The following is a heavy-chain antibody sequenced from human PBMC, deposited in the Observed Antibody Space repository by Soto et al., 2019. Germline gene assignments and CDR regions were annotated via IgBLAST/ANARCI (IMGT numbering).Heavy chain of an antibody. J-gene: IGHJ6*01. CDR1: GFTFGSYG. V-gene: IGHV3-30*18. CDR3: AKDLVGGNWPSYYYGMDV. D-gene: IGHD1-20*01. CDR2: ISFDGGNQ. Sequence: QEQLVETGGGVVQPGRPLRLSCAASGFTFGSYGIHWVRQAPGKGLEWVAAISFDGGNQYYADSVKGRFSISRDDYKKTVSLQMNSLRAEDTALYHCAKDLVGGNWPSYYYGMDVWGLGTTVTVSS.